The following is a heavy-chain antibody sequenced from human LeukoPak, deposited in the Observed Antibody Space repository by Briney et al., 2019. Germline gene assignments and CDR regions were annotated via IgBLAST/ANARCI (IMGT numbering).Heavy chain of an antibody. V-gene: IGHV4-39*07. Sequence: PSETLSLTCTVSGDSFSSVTDYWAWIRQPPGKGLEWIASGDYSGGTYYNPSLESRVAISVDTSKNQFSLKLSSVTAADTAVYYCARPANSSYAYWYFDLWGRGTLVTVSS. CDR3: ARPANSSYAYWYFDL. J-gene: IGHJ2*01. CDR1: GDSFSSVTDY. D-gene: IGHD2/OR15-2a*01. CDR2: GDYSGGT.